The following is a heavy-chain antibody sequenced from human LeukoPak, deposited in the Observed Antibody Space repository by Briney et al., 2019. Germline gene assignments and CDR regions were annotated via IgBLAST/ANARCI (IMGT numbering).Heavy chain of an antibody. CDR3: ARVQGYYYDSTNRYYFDY. CDR2: IYYSGST. J-gene: IGHJ4*02. V-gene: IGHV4-59*08. CDR1: GGSISSYY. Sequence: TSETLSLTCTVSGGSISSYYWSWIRQPPGKGLEWIGYIYYSGSTNYNPSLKSRVTISVDTSKNQFSLKLSSVTAADTAVYYCARVQGYYYDSTNRYYFDYWGQGTLVTVSS. D-gene: IGHD3-22*01.